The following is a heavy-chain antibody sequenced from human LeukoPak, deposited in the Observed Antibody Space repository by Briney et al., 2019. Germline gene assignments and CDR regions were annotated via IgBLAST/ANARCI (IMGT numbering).Heavy chain of an antibody. V-gene: IGHV4-61*01. CDR1: GGSVSSGSYY. CDR3: ARGGSGYDPFDY. D-gene: IGHD5-12*01. CDR2: IYYSGST. Sequence: SETLSLTCTVSGGSVSSGSYYWSWVRQPPGKGLEWIGYIYYSGSTNYNPSLKSRVTISVDTSKNQFSLKLSSETAADTAVYYCARGGSGYDPFDYWGQGTLVTVSS. J-gene: IGHJ4*02.